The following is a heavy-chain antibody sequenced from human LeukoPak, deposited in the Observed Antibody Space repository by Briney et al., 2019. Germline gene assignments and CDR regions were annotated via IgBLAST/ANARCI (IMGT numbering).Heavy chain of an antibody. CDR2: IRYDGSNK. D-gene: IGHD3-10*01. CDR3: AKDGHVLRGVYGMDL. Sequence: PGGSLRLSCAASAFTFSTYGMHWVRQAPGKGLEWVAFIRYDGSNKYYGDSVKGRFTISRDNSKNTLYLQMNSLRAEDTAVYYFAKDGHVLRGVYGMDLWGQGTTVTVSS. CDR1: AFTFSTYG. J-gene: IGHJ6*02. V-gene: IGHV3-30*02.